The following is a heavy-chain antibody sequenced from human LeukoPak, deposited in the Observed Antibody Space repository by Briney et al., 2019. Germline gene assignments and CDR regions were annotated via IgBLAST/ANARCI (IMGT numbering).Heavy chain of an antibody. CDR2: INPNSGGT. Sequence: EASVKVSCKASGYTFTGYYMHWVRQAPGQGLEWMGWINPNSGGTNYAQKFQGRVTMTRDTSISTAYMELSRLRSDDTAVYYCARDFYDYVWGSYRYQYYFDYWGQGTLVTVSS. V-gene: IGHV1-2*02. D-gene: IGHD3-16*02. CDR3: ARDFYDYVWGSYRYQYYFDY. CDR1: GYTFTGYY. J-gene: IGHJ4*02.